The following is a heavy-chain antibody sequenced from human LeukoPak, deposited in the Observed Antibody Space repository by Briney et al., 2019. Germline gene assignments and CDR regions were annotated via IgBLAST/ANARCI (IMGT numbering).Heavy chain of an antibody. J-gene: IGHJ6*02. CDR2: FDPEDGET. Sequence: ASVKVSCKVSGYTLTELSMHWVRQAPGKGLEWMGGFDPEDGETIYAQKFQGRVTMTEDTSTDTAYMELSSLRSEDTAVYYCASPSGYDGNYYYYYGMDVWGQGTTVTVSS. CDR1: GYTLTELS. CDR3: ASPSGYDGNYYYYYGMDV. V-gene: IGHV1-24*01. D-gene: IGHD5-12*01.